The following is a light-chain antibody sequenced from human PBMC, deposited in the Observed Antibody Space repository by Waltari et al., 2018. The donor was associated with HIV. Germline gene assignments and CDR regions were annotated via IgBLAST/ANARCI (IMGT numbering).Light chain of an antibody. V-gene: IGLV3-25*03. CDR2: KDS. J-gene: IGLJ1*01. CDR3: QSADSSGTYV. Sequence: SYELTQLPSVSVSPGQTARTTCSGDALPKKYVYWYQQRPGQALVLVMYKDSERPSGIPERFSGSSSGTTVTLTISGVQAEDEAAYYCQSADSSGTYVFGTGTKVTVL. CDR1: ALPKKY.